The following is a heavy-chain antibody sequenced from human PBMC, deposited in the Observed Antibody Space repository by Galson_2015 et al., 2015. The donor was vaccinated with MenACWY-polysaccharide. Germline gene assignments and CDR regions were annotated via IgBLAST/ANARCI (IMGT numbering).Heavy chain of an antibody. J-gene: IGHJ4*02. Sequence: PALVKPTQPLTLPCTFSGFSLSTSGVGVGWFRQPPRKALEWLALIYWDDEKRYSPSLKRRLTITKDTSKNQVVLTMTNMDPVDTATYYCAHRPYYYDSSGYGPFDFWGQGTLVTVSS. CDR1: GFSLSTSGVG. CDR2: IYWDDEK. V-gene: IGHV2-5*02. D-gene: IGHD3-22*01. CDR3: AHRPYYYDSSGYGPFDF.